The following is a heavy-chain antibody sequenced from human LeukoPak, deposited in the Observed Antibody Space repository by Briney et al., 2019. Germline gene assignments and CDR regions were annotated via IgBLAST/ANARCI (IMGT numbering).Heavy chain of an antibody. Sequence: PGGSLRLSCAASGFTFSSYAMSWVRQAPGKELEWVSAISGSGGSTYYADSVKGRFTISRDNSKNTLFLQMNSLRAEDTAVYFCAQDFRRADYYDSSGYYRMIDYWGQGTLVRVSS. D-gene: IGHD3-22*01. CDR1: GFTFSSYA. CDR3: AQDFRRADYYDSSGYYRMIDY. J-gene: IGHJ4*02. V-gene: IGHV3-23*01. CDR2: ISGSGGST.